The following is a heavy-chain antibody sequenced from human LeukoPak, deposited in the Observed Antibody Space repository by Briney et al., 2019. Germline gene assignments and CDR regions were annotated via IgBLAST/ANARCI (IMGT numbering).Heavy chain of an antibody. CDR3: ARGTPGEVVPAAMFYYYMDV. CDR1: GYTFTSYA. V-gene: IGHV1-69*13. CDR2: IFPIFGTA. D-gene: IGHD2-2*01. Sequence: SVKVSCKASGYTFTSYAISWVRQAPGQGREWMGGIFPIFGTANDAQKIQGRVTITADESTSTGYMELSSLRSEDTAVYYCARGTPGEVVPAAMFYYYMDVWGKGTTVTVSS. J-gene: IGHJ6*03.